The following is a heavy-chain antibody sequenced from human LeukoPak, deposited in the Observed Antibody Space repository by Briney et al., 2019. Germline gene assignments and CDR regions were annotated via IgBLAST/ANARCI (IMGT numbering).Heavy chain of an antibody. V-gene: IGHV1-2*02. CDR2: INPNSGGT. D-gene: IGHD5-12*01. CDR3: ARSGYSGYDLAAAFDY. CDR1: GYTFTGYY. J-gene: IGHJ4*02. Sequence: AASVKVSCKASGYTFTGYYMHWVRQAPGQGLEWMVWINPNSGGTNYAQKFQGRVTMTRDTSISTAYMELSRLRSDDTAVYYCARSGYSGYDLAAAFDYWGQGTLVTVSS.